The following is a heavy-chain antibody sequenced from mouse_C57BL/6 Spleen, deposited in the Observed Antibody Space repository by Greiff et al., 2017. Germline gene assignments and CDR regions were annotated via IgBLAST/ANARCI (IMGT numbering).Heavy chain of an antibody. D-gene: IGHD1-3*01. CDR1: GYTFTSYW. CDR2: IDPNSGGT. J-gene: IGHJ4*01. V-gene: IGHV1-72*01. Sequence: QVHVKQPGAELVKPGASVKLSCKASGYTFTSYWMHWVKQRPGRGLEWIGRIDPNSGGTKYNEKFKSKATLTVDKPSSTAYMPLSSLTSEDSAVYYCARRGVGGMDYWGQGTSVTVSS. CDR3: ARRGVGGMDY.